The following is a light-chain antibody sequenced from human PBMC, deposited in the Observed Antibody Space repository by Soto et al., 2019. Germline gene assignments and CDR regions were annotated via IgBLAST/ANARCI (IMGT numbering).Light chain of an antibody. J-gene: IGKJ4*01. CDR2: DAS. CDR1: QSIGST. Sequence: EIVMAQSPARLSLSPGGRATLSCRASQSIGSTLAWYQQKPGQPPRLLIYDASTRATGIPARFSGSGSGTEFTLTISSLQSEDFAVYYCQQYIRWPLTFGGGTKVDIK. V-gene: IGKV3-15*01. CDR3: QQYIRWPLT.